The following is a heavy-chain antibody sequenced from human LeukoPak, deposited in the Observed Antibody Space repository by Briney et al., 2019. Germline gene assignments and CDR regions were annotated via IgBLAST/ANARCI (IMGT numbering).Heavy chain of an antibody. V-gene: IGHV1-2*02. D-gene: IGHD5-18*01. J-gene: IGHJ3*02. CDR1: GYTFIRYY. CDR2: INPNSRGT. CDR3: ARRAREYSHDAFDI. Sequence: GASVKVSCKASGYTFIRYYMHWVRQAPGQGLEWMGWINPNSRGTDSAQKFQGRFSMTRDTSISTAYMELSRLRSDDTAVYYCARRAREYSHDAFDIWGQGTMVTVSS.